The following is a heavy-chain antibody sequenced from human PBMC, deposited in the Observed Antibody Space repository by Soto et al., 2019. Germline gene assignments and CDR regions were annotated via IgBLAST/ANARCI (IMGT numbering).Heavy chain of an antibody. Sequence: GASVKVSCKASGYTFTGYYMHWVRQAPGQGLEWMGWINPNSGGTNYAQKFQGWVTMTRDTSISTAYMELSRLRSDDTAVYYCARDLDSYDSSGFLRYWGQGTLVTVSS. J-gene: IGHJ4*02. CDR1: GYTFTGYY. V-gene: IGHV1-2*04. CDR2: INPNSGGT. CDR3: ARDLDSYDSSGFLRY. D-gene: IGHD3-22*01.